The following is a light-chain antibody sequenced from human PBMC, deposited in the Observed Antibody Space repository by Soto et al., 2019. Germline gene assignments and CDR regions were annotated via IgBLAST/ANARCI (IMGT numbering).Light chain of an antibody. J-gene: IGLJ1*01. V-gene: IGLV2-11*01. CDR1: SSDVGGYNY. CDR2: DVS. CDR3: CSYAGSYTYV. Sequence: QSALTQPRSVSGSPGQSVTISCTGTSSDVGGYNYDSWYQQHPGKAPKLMIYDVSKRPSGVPDRFSGSKSGNTASLTISGLQAEDEADYYCCSYAGSYTYVFGTGT.